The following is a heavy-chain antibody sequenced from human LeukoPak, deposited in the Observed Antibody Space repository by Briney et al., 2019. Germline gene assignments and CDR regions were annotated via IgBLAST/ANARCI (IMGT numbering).Heavy chain of an antibody. D-gene: IGHD3-10*01. CDR2: IYYSGST. J-gene: IGHJ4*02. Sequence: SEALSLTCTVSGGSISSHYWSWIRQPPGKGLEWIGYIYYSGSTNYNPSLKSRVPISVDTSKNQFSLKLSSVTAADTAVYYCARALWFGEFDYWGQGTLVTVSS. V-gene: IGHV4-59*11. CDR1: GGSISSHY. CDR3: ARALWFGEFDY.